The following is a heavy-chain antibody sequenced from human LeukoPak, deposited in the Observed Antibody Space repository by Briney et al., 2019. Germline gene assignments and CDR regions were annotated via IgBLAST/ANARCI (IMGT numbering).Heavy chain of an antibody. J-gene: IGHJ5*02. CDR2: IKQDVSEK. Sequence: GGSLRLSCAASGFTFSSYWMSWVRQAPGKGLEWVANIKQDVSEKSYVDSVKGRFTISRDNAKNSVYLQLSRLRAEDTAVYYCASNSGSYLSWGQGTLVTVSS. V-gene: IGHV3-7*05. CDR1: GFTFSSYW. CDR3: ASNSGSYLS. D-gene: IGHD1-26*01.